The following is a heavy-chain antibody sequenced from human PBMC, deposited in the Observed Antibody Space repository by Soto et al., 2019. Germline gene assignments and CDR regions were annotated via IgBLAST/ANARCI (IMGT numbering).Heavy chain of an antibody. CDR2: IKEDGNEK. V-gene: IGHV3-7*01. CDR3: AGGIDDQASYGMDL. J-gene: IGHJ6*02. CDR1: RFSFANYW. Sequence: GGSLRLSCAASRFSFANYWMSWVRQAPGKGLEWVAHIKEDGNEKSYADSVKGRFTISRDNAKKSVYLQMNSMRAEDTAVYYCAGGIDDQASYGMDLWGQGTTVTVSS.